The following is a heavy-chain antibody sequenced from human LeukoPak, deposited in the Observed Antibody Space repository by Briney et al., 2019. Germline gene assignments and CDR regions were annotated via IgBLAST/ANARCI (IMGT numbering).Heavy chain of an antibody. CDR2: ISSSNGYI. CDR3: ARDRSYYYYMDV. J-gene: IGHJ6*03. CDR1: GFAFSRYS. Sequence: GGSLRLSCVASGFAFSRYSMNWVRQASGKGLEWVSCISSSNGYIYYTDSVKGRFTISRDNAKNSLYLQMDSLRAEDTAVYYCARDRSYYYYMDVWGKGTTVTVSS. D-gene: IGHD1-14*01. V-gene: IGHV3-21*01.